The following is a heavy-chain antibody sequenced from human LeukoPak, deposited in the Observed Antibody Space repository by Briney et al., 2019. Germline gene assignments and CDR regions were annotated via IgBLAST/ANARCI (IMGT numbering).Heavy chain of an antibody. CDR3: ARVNYGGNFDY. J-gene: IGHJ4*02. D-gene: IGHD4-23*01. CDR2: ISGDGSIT. CDR1: GFTFSSDW. Sequence: GGSLRLSCAASGFTFSSDWMHWVRQAPGKGLVWVSRISGDGSITTYADSVKGRFTISRDNAKNTLYLQMNSLRADDTAVYYCARVNYGGNFDYWGQGTLVTVSS. V-gene: IGHV3-74*01.